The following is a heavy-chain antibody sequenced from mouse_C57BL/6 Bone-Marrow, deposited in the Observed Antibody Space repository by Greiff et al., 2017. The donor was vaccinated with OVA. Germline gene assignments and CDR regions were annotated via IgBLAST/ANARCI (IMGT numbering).Heavy chain of an antibody. V-gene: IGHV7-1*01. J-gene: IGHJ2*01. CDR3: ARDEDGFFDY. D-gene: IGHD2-3*01. Sequence: EVHLVESGGGLVQSGRSLRLSCATSGFTFSDFYMEWVRQAPGKGLEWIAASRNKANDYTTEYSASVKGRFIVSRDTSPSILYLQMKAQRAEDTAINYCARDEDGFFDYWGQGTTLTVSS. CDR2: SRNKANDYTT. CDR1: GFTFSDFY.